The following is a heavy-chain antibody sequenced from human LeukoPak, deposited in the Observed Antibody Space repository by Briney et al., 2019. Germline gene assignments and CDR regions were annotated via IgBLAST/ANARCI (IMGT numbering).Heavy chain of an antibody. CDR2: IYYSGST. CDR3: ASVSSPGIAAAGTADY. CDR1: GGSISSGGYY. V-gene: IGHV4-31*03. D-gene: IGHD6-13*01. J-gene: IGHJ4*02. Sequence: SSETLSLTCTVSGGSISSGGYYWSWIRQHPGKGLEWIGYIYYSGSTYYNPSLKSRVTISVDTSKNQFSLKLSSVTDADTAVYYCASVSSPGIAAAGTADYWGQGTLVTVSS.